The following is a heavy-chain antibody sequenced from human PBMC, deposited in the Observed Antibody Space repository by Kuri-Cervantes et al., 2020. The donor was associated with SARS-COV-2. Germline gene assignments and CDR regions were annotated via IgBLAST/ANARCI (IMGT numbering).Heavy chain of an antibody. V-gene: IGHV1-18*01. Sequence: ASVKVSCKASGYTFTSYGISWVRQAPGQGLEWMGWISAYNGNTNYAQKLQGRVTMTTDTSTSTAYMELSSLRSEDTAVYYCARPFGDSNTYYYYGMDVWGQGTTVTVSS. CDR1: GYTFTSYG. CDR2: ISAYNGNT. D-gene: IGHD2-21*02. J-gene: IGHJ6*02. CDR3: ARPFGDSNTYYYYGMDV.